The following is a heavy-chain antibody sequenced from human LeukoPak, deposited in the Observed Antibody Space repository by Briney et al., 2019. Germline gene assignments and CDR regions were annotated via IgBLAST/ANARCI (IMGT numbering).Heavy chain of an antibody. CDR2: ISGSGGST. V-gene: IGHV3-23*01. CDR1: GFTLSSYS. Sequence: GGSLRLSCAASGFTLSSYSISWVRQGPGKGLEWVSAISGSGGSTYYADSVKGRFTISRDNSKNTLYLQMNSLRAEDTAVYYCAKLRYYYDSSVDYWGQGTLVTVSS. J-gene: IGHJ4*02. CDR3: AKLRYYYDSSVDY. D-gene: IGHD3-22*01.